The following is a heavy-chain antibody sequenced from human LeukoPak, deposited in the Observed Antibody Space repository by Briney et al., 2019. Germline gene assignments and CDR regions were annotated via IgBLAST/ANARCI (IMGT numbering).Heavy chain of an antibody. CDR3: AGRVGATIWTGMEF. V-gene: IGHV4-39*01. D-gene: IGHD1-26*01. J-gene: IGHJ4*02. CDR2: THYGGNT. Sequence: SETLSLTCTVSGASMSTSSHYWGWIRPPPGKGLEWIGSTHYGGNTYYYPSLNSRVPISVDTSKKQFSLKLTSVTAADTAVYYCAGRVGATIWTGMEFWGQGTLVTVSS. CDR1: GASMSTSSHY.